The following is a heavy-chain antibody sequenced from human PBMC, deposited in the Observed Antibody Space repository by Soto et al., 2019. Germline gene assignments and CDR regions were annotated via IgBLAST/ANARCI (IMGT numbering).Heavy chain of an antibody. V-gene: IGHV1-69*13. J-gene: IGHJ6*02. Sequence: ASVKVSCKASGGTFSSYAISWVRQAPGQGLEWMGGIIPIFGTANYAQKFQGRVTITADESTSTAYMELSSLRSEDTAVYYCARALGAARPFVGAWYYGMDVWGQGTTVTVSS. CDR1: GGTFSSYA. D-gene: IGHD6-6*01. CDR3: ARALGAARPFVGAWYYGMDV. CDR2: IIPIFGTA.